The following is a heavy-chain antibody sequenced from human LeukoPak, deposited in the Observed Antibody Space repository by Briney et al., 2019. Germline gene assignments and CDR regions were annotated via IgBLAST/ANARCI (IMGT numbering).Heavy chain of an antibody. CDR1: GFTFSRYW. Sequence: EGSLRLSCAASGFTFSRYWMSWVRQAPGKGLEWVADIKQDGSEKYYVDSVKGRFTISRDNAKNSLYLQMNSLRAEDTAVYYCARPDYGGNSEADAFDIWGQGTMVTVSS. V-gene: IGHV3-7*01. CDR3: ARPDYGGNSEADAFDI. D-gene: IGHD4-23*01. CDR2: IKQDGSEK. J-gene: IGHJ3*02.